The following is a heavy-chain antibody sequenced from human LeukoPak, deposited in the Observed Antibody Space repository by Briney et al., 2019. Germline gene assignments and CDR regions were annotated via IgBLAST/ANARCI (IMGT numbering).Heavy chain of an antibody. V-gene: IGHV1-18*01. CDR2: ISGYNGNT. J-gene: IGHJ5*02. Sequence: ASVKVSCKASGYTFTRYGISWVRQAPGQGLEWMGWISGYNGNTNYAERLQGRVTMTTDTSTSTVYMELRSLRSDDTAVYYCARDSLYYGSGSYLGFDPWGQGTLVTVSS. CDR3: ARDSLYYGSGSYLGFDP. D-gene: IGHD3-10*01. CDR1: GYTFTRYG.